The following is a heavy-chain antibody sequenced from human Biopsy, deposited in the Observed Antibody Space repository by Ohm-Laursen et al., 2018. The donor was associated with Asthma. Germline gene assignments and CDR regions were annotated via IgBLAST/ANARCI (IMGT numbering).Heavy chain of an antibody. D-gene: IGHD5-24*01. V-gene: IGHV4-31*03. CDR3: ARGPPVGRED. Sequence: TLSLTCTVSGGSIGSGGYYWSWIRQHPGKGLEWIGYIYYSGSTYYNPSLKSRVTISVDTSKNQFSLKLSSVTAADTAVYYCARGPPVGREDWGQGTLVTVSS. CDR2: IYYSGST. J-gene: IGHJ4*02. CDR1: GGSIGSGGYY.